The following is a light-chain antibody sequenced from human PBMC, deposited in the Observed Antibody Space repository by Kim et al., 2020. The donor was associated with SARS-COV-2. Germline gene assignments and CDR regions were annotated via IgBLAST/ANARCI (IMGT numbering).Light chain of an antibody. Sequence: SPGERAPLSCRASQSVGNNLAWYQHKPGQAPRLLIYGASARATTVPARFSGSGSGTEFTLTISSLQSEDFAVYYCQQYTNSPSWTFGQGTKVDIK. CDR3: QQYTNSPSWT. CDR1: QSVGNN. CDR2: GAS. V-gene: IGKV3-15*01. J-gene: IGKJ1*01.